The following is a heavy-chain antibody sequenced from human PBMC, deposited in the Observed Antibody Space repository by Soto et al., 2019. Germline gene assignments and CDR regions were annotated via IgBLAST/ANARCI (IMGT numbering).Heavy chain of an antibody. J-gene: IGHJ6*02. V-gene: IGHV4-31*03. CDR2: IYYSGST. CDR1: GGSISSGGYY. D-gene: IGHD6-13*01. Sequence: PSETLSLTCTVSGGSISSGGYYWSWIRQHPGKGLEWIGYIYYSGSTYYNPSLKSRVTISVDTSKNQFSLKLSSVTASDTAMYYCAIPVAGAAAGRFPLYYYGMDVWGQGTTVTVSS. CDR3: AIPVAGAAAGRFPLYYYGMDV.